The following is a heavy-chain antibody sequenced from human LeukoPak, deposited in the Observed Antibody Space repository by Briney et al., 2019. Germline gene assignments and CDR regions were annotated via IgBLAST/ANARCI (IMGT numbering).Heavy chain of an antibody. D-gene: IGHD6-19*01. J-gene: IGHJ4*02. V-gene: IGHV3-23*01. Sequence: GGSLRLSCAASGFTVSSNYMSWVRQAPGKGLEWVSGISGSGDSTYYADSMRGRITISRDNAKNTLYLQMNSLRAEDTAVYYCAKDQGIAVTGVSDYWGQGTLVTVSS. CDR1: GFTVSSNY. CDR3: AKDQGIAVTGVSDY. CDR2: ISGSGDST.